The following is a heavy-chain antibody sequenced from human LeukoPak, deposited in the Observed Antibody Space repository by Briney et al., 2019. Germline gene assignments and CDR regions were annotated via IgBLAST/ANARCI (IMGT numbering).Heavy chain of an antibody. Sequence: GGSLRLSCAASAFSLSDYWMNWVRQAPGKGLEWVASIKQDGSEKYYVDSVKGRFTISRDNAKNSLYLQMNSLRAEDTAVYYCAREEPYYYDSSGYLHSWGQGTLVTVSS. CDR2: IKQDGSEK. CDR1: AFSLSDYW. CDR3: AREEPYYYDSSGYLHS. J-gene: IGHJ1*01. V-gene: IGHV3-7*01. D-gene: IGHD3-22*01.